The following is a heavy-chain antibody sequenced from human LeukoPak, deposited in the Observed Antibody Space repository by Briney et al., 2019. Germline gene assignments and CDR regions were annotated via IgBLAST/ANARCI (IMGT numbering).Heavy chain of an antibody. V-gene: IGHV3-7*03. D-gene: IGHD3-22*01. J-gene: IGHJ3*02. CDR3: ARDSNYYDGSAYYDVFDI. CDR2: IKQDGSQR. CDR1: GFTFSHSW. Sequence: PGGSLRLSCVASGFTFSHSWMSWVRQAPGKGLEWVANIKQDGSQRYYLDSVKGRFTISRDNAKNSLYLQMNSLRAEDTAIYYCARDSNYYDGSAYYDVFDIWGQGTMVIVSS.